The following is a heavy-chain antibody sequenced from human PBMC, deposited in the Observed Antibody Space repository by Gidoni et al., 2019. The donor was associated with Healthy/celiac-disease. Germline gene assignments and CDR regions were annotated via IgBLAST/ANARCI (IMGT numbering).Heavy chain of an antibody. D-gene: IGHD3-22*01. CDR3: TTDGDPDYYDTSAEFDY. CDR1: GFTFSNAW. V-gene: IGHV3-15*01. J-gene: IGHJ4*02. Sequence: EVQLAESGGGLVKPGGSLRLSCAASGFTFSNAWMRWVRQAPGKGLGWVGRIKGNTDGRTTDYAAAVKGRFTISRDDSKNTLYLQMNSLKTEDTAVYYCTTDGDPDYYDTSAEFDYWGQGTLVTVSS. CDR2: IKGNTDGRTT.